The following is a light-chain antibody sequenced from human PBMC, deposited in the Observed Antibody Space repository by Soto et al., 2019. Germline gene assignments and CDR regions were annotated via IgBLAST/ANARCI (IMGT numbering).Light chain of an antibody. J-gene: IGLJ2*01. CDR2: SNT. Sequence: QSVLTQPPSASGTPGQRVAISCSGSSSNIGSNTVNWYQQLPGTAPKLLIYSNTQRPSGVPDRFSGSQSGTSASLAISWLQSEDEAHYYCSTWDDSLNGVFFGGGTKVTVL. CDR3: STWDDSLNGVF. CDR1: SSNIGSNT. V-gene: IGLV1-44*01.